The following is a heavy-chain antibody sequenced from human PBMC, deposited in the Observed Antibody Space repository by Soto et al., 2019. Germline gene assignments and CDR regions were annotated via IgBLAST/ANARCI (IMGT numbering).Heavy chain of an antibody. CDR2: ISAYNGNT. CDR3: ARAHLSSGSGDY. D-gene: IGHD6-19*01. V-gene: IGHV1-18*01. Sequence: APGQGLEWMGWISAYNGNTNYAQKLQGRVTMTTDTSTSTAYMELRSLRSDDTAVYYCARAHLSSGSGDYWGQGTLVTVSS. J-gene: IGHJ4*02.